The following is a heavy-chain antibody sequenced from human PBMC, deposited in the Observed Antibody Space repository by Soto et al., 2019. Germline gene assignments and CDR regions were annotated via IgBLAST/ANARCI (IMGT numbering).Heavy chain of an antibody. V-gene: IGHV3-30-3*01. J-gene: IGHJ6*02. CDR1: GFTFSSYA. Sequence: PGGSLRLSCVASGFTFSSYALHWVRQAPGKGLEWVAVTSYDGSNKYYADSVEGRFTISRDNSKNTLYLQMNSLRAEDTAVYYCARDFWSGYSYYYYGMDVWGQGTTVTVSS. CDR2: TSYDGSNK. D-gene: IGHD3-3*01. CDR3: ARDFWSGYSYYYYGMDV.